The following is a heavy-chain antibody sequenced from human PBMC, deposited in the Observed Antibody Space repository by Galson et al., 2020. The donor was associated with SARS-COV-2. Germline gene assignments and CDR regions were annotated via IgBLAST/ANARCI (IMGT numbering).Heavy chain of an antibody. Sequence: GGSLRLSCAASGFTFDDYAMHWVRQAPGQGLEWVSGISWNSGSIGYADSVKGRFTISRDNAKNSLYLQMNSLRAEDTALYYCAKVAGMDTASDYWGQGTLVTVSS. V-gene: IGHV3-9*01. D-gene: IGHD5-18*01. J-gene: IGHJ4*02. CDR1: GFTFDDYA. CDR3: AKVAGMDTASDY. CDR2: ISWNSGSI.